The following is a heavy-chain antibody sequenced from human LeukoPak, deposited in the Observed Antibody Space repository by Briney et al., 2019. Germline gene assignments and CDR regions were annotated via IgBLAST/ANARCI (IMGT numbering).Heavy chain of an antibody. CDR1: GFTFSNAW. J-gene: IGHJ4*02. CDR2: IKSKTDGGTT. D-gene: IGHD4-17*01. CDR3: ATDFDGDSYFDY. V-gene: IGHV3-15*07. Sequence: GGSLRLSCAASGFTFSNAWMNWVRQAPGKGLEWVGRIKSKTDGGTTDYAAPVKGRFTISRDDSKNTLYLQMNSLKTEDTAVYYCATDFDGDSYFDYWGQGTLVTVSS.